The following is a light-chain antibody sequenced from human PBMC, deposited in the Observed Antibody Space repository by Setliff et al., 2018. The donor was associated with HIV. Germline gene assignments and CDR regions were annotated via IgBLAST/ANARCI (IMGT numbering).Light chain of an antibody. CDR1: SSDVGGYNY. V-gene: IGLV2-14*03. CDR2: DVS. J-gene: IGLJ1*01. CDR3: SSYATSSIPYV. Sequence: QSVLTQPASVSGSPGQSITTSCTGTSSDVGGYNYVSWYQQHPGEAPKLMIYDVSIRPSGVSNRFSGSKSGNTASLTISGLQAEDEANYYCSSYATSSIPYVFGTGTKVTVL.